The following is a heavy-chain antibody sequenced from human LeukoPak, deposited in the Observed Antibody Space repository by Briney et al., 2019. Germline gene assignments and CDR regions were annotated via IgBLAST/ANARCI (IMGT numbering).Heavy chain of an antibody. CDR1: GFTFSSYG. D-gene: IGHD1-26*01. J-gene: IGHJ4*02. CDR3: ARDFLEVGATAYFDY. Sequence: PGRSLRLSCAASGFTFSSYGMHWVRQAPGKGLEWVAVIWYDGSNEYYADSVKGRFTISRDNSKNTLYLQMNSLRAEDTAVYYCARDFLEVGATAYFDYWGQGTLVTVSS. V-gene: IGHV3-33*01. CDR2: IWYDGSNE.